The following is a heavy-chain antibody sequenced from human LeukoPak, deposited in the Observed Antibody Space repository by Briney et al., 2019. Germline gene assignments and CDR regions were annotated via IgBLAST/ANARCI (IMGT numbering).Heavy chain of an antibody. CDR3: AREIPGGATNLDY. J-gene: IGHJ4*02. CDR2: IKEDGGKK. V-gene: IGHV3-7*01. D-gene: IGHD1-26*01. CDR1: GFTFSSYW. Sequence: SGGSLRLSCAASGFTFSSYWMSWVRQAPGKGLEWVANIKEDGGKKYYVDSVKGRFTISRDNAKKSLYLQMNSLRAEDSAVYYCAREIPGGATNLDYWGQGTLVTVSS.